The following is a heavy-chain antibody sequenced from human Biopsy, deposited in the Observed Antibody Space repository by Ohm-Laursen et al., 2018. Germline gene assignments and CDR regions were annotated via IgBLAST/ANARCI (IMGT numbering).Heavy chain of an antibody. V-gene: IGHV3-21*01. Sequence: SLRLSCAASGLTFSRYSMHWVRQAPGKGLEWASSISSSSNFIYYGDSVKGRFTISRDNAKNSLYLQMNSLRAGDTAVYYCARVLLPAAAVHYGMDVWGQGTTVTVSS. CDR1: GLTFSRYS. D-gene: IGHD2-2*01. J-gene: IGHJ6*02. CDR3: ARVLLPAAAVHYGMDV. CDR2: ISSSSNFI.